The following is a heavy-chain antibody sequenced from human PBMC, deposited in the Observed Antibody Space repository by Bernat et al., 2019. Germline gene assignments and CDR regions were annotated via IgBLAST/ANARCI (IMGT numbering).Heavy chain of an antibody. CDR3: ARSLRRITRGVRDWFDP. CDR2: IYHSGST. J-gene: IGHJ5*02. CDR1: GGSISSGGYS. V-gene: IGHV4-30-2*01. D-gene: IGHD5/OR15-5a*01. Sequence: LSLTCAVSGGSISSGGYSWSWIRQPPGKGLEWIGYIYHSGSTYYNPSLKSRVTISVDRSKNQFSLKLSSVTAADTAVYYCARSLRRITRGVRDWFDPWGQGTLVTVSS.